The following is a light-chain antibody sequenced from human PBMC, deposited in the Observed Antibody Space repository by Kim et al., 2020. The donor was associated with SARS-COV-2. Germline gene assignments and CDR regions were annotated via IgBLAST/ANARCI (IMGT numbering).Light chain of an antibody. Sequence: SYELTQPPSVSVAPGKTARITCGGNNIGRKTVHWYQQKPGQAPVLVISNNVDRPAAIPERFSGSNSGNTATLTISRVEAGDEAEYYCQVWDASSDDPYVFGMGTKVTVL. CDR2: NNV. CDR1: NIGRKT. CDR3: QVWDASSDDPYV. V-gene: IGLV3-21*04. J-gene: IGLJ1*01.